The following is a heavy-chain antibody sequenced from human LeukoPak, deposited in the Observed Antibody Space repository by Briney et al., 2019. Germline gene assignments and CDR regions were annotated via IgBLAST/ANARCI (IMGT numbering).Heavy chain of an antibody. CDR3: ARDLRGLLWFGELLSTFDY. Sequence: GRSLRLSCAASGFTFSSYAMHWVRQAPGKGLEWVAVISYDGSNKYYADSVKGRFTISRDNSKNTLYLQMNSLRAEDTAVYYCARDLRGLLWFGELLSTFDYWGQGTLVTVSS. J-gene: IGHJ4*02. CDR2: ISYDGSNK. V-gene: IGHV3-30-3*01. CDR1: GFTFSSYA. D-gene: IGHD3-10*01.